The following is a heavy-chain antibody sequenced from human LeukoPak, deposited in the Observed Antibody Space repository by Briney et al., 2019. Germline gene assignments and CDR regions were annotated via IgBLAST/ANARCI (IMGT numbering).Heavy chain of an antibody. J-gene: IGHJ4*02. D-gene: IGHD5-12*01. CDR3: VRDGVPTSFDY. Sequence: SETLSLTCTVSGGSINGYYWSWIRQPPGKGLEWIGYIFYSGSTNSNPSLERRVTISVDTSKNQFSLRLSSVTAADTAVYYCVRDGVPTSFDYWGQGTLVTVSS. V-gene: IGHV4-59*01. CDR1: GGSINGYY. CDR2: IFYSGST.